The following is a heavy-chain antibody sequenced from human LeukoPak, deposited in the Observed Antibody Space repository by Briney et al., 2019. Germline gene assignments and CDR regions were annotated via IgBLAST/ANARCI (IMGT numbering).Heavy chain of an antibody. J-gene: IGHJ4*02. V-gene: IGHV3-23*01. CDR3: VRDNDWAFDY. CDR2: ISGSGAST. D-gene: IGHD3-9*01. Sequence: GGSLRLSCAASGFTFSSYAMNWVRQAPGKGPEWVSVISGSGASTYYADSVQGRFTISRDNAKNSLYLHMSNLRAEDMAVYYCVRDNDWAFDYWGQGTLVPVSS. CDR1: GFTFSSYA.